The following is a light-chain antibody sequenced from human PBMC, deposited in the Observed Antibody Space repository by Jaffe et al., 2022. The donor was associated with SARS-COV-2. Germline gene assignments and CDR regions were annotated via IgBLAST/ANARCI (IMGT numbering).Light chain of an antibody. V-gene: IGKV1-39*01. CDR3: QQSYSTPIT. Sequence: DIQMTQSPSSLSASVGGRVTISCRASQSISNYLNWYLQRPGEAPRLLIYAASTLQPGVPSSFSGSGSGTDFTLSITGLQPEDFGTYYCQQSYSTPITFGQGTRLEIK. CDR2: AAS. J-gene: IGKJ5*01. CDR1: QSISNY.